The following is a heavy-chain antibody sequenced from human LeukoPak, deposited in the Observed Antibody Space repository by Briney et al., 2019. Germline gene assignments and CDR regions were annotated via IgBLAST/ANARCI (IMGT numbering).Heavy chain of an antibody. D-gene: IGHD7-27*01. CDR1: GFTFSSYA. Sequence: GGSLRLSCAASGFTFSSYAMSWVRQAPGKGLEGVSAISGSGGSTYYADSVKGRFTISRDNSKNTLYLQMNSLRAEDTAVYYCAKDSGELTGDFWGPYYFDYWGQGTLVTVSS. V-gene: IGHV3-23*01. J-gene: IGHJ4*02. CDR3: AKDSGELTGDFWGPYYFDY. CDR2: ISGSGGST.